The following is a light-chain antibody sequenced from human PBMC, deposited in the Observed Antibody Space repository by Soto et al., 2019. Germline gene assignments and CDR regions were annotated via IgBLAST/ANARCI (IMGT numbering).Light chain of an antibody. V-gene: IGKV3D-20*02. CDR2: GAS. CDR3: QQRSNWPVT. J-gene: IGKJ5*01. CDR1: QSVSSSY. Sequence: EIVLTQSPGTLSLSPGERATLSCRASQSVSSSYLAWYQQKPGQAPRLLIYGASSRATGIPDRFSGSGSGTDFTLTICCLEPEDFAVYYCQQRSNWPVTFGQGTRLENK.